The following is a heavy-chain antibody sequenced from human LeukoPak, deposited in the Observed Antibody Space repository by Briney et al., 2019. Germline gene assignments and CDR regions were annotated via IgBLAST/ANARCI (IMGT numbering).Heavy chain of an antibody. CDR1: GGTFSSYA. CDR2: IIPIFGTA. V-gene: IGHV1-69*05. D-gene: IGHD4-23*01. CDR3: ARGLTPNDY. J-gene: IGHJ4*02. Sequence: ASVKVSCKASGGTFSSYAISWVRQAPGQGLEWMGGIIPIFGTANYAQKFQGRVTITRNTSISTAYMELSSLRSEDTAVYYCARGLTPNDYWGQGTLVTVSS.